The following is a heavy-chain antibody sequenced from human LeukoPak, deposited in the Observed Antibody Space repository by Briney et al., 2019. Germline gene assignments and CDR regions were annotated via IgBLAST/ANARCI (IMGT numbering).Heavy chain of an antibody. D-gene: IGHD1-26*01. CDR3: ARGLQWELLNAFDI. Sequence: WASVKVSCKASGHTFTSYGISWVRQAPGQGLEWMGWISAYNGNTNYAQKLQGRVTMTTDTSTSTAYMELRSLRSDDTAVYYCARGLQWELLNAFDIWGQGTMVTVSS. CDR2: ISAYNGNT. J-gene: IGHJ3*02. CDR1: GHTFTSYG. V-gene: IGHV1-18*01.